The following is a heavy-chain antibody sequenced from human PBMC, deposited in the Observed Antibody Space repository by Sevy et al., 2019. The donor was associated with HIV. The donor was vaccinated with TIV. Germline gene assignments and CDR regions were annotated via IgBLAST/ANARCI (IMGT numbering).Heavy chain of an antibody. CDR1: GFTFSSYW. CDR3: ARWDV. CDR2: IKEDGSDK. Sequence: GGSLRLSCAASGFTFSSYWMNWVRQAPGRGLEWVCNIKEDGSDKNYVDSVKGRFTIPRDNAQNSLYLEMNSLIAEDTAVYYCARWDVWGKGTTVTVSS. J-gene: IGHJ6*04. V-gene: IGHV3-7*01.